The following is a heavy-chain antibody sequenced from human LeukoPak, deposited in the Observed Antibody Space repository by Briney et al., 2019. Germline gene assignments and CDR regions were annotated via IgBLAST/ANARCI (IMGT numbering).Heavy chain of an antibody. CDR2: IRYDGSNK. Sequence: PGGSLRLSCAASGFTFSSCGMHWVRQAPGKGLEWVAFIRYDGSNKYYADSVKGRFTISRDNSKNTLNLQMNSLRAEDTAVYYWAKDREVGITGTFDFWGQGTLVTVSS. CDR1: GFTFSSCG. V-gene: IGHV3-30*02. CDR3: AKDREVGITGTFDF. D-gene: IGHD1-7*01. J-gene: IGHJ4*02.